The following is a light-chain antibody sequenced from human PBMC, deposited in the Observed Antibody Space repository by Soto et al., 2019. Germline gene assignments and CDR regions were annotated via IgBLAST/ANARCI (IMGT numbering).Light chain of an antibody. CDR1: QSISRY. J-gene: IGKJ3*01. Sequence: DIQMTRSPSSLSASVGDTVTITCRASQSISRYLNWYQQKPGKAPNLLIYGATSLQSGVPSRFSGSGSATDFTLTISSLQPEDFATYFCQQSYNFLFTFGPGTKVDIK. CDR3: QQSYNFLFT. V-gene: IGKV1-39*01. CDR2: GAT.